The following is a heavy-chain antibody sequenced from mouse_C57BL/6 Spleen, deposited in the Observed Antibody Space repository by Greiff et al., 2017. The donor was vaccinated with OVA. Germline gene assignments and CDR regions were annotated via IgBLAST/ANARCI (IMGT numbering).Heavy chain of an antibody. D-gene: IGHD4-1*01. CDR2: IDPENGDT. CDR1: GFNIKDDY. CDR3: TLTGPFAY. J-gene: IGHJ3*01. Sequence: VQLQQSGAELVRPGASVKLSCTASGFNIKDDYMHWVKQRPGQGLEWIGWIDPENGDTEYASKFQGKATITADTSSNTAYLQLSSLTSEDTAVYYCTLTGPFAYWGQGTLVTVSA. V-gene: IGHV14-4*01.